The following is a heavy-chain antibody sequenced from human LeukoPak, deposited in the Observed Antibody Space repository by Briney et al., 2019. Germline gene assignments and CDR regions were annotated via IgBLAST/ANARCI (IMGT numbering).Heavy chain of an antibody. J-gene: IGHJ6*03. CDR2: IIPIFGTA. CDR1: GGTFSSYA. CDR3: ARGRRHYGSGSYRRLYYYYYMDV. D-gene: IGHD3-10*01. Sequence: ASVKVSCKASGGTFSSYAISWVRQAPGQGLEWMGGIIPIFGTANYAQKFQGRVTITADESTSTAYMELSSLRSEDTAVYYCARGRRHYGSGSYRRLYYYYYMDVWAKGPRSPSP. V-gene: IGHV1-69*13.